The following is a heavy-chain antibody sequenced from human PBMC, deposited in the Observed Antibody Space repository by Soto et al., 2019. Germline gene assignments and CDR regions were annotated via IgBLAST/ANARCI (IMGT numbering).Heavy chain of an antibody. CDR2: ISTSSSYI. J-gene: IGHJ4*02. V-gene: IGHV3-21*01. CDR1: GFTFSSYS. D-gene: IGHD4-17*01. CDR3: ARGTRCTSYGDYVGYFDY. Sequence: EVQLVESGGGLVKPGGSLRLSCAASGFTFSSYSMNWVRQAPGKGLEWVSSISTSSSYIYYADSVKGRFTISRDNAKNALYLKMNRLRAEDTAVYYCARGTRCTSYGDYVGYFDYWGQGTLVTVSS.